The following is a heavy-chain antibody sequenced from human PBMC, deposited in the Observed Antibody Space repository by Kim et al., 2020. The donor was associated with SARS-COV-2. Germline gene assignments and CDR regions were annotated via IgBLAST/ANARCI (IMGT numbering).Heavy chain of an antibody. D-gene: IGHD7-27*01. Sequence: SRVTISVDTSKNQFSLKLSSVTAADTAVYYCARDRRLLTANALGDYGMDVWGQGTTVTVSS. J-gene: IGHJ6*02. CDR3: ARDRRLLTANALGDYGMDV. V-gene: IGHV4-30-2*04.